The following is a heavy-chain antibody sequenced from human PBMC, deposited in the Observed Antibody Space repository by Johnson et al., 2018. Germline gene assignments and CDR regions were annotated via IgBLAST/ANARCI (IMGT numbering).Heavy chain of an antibody. J-gene: IGHJ3*02. CDR2: INDNAGRI. V-gene: IGHV3-23*04. Sequence: VQLVESGGGLVQPGGSLRLSCAASGFTFRNYAMSWVRQAPGKGLEWVSGINDNAGRIYYVDSVKGRFTISRDNSKITLYLQMNSLRADDTAVYFCAKDHLDSIAGLYWADVVVIWGQGTMVTVSS. CDR1: GFTFRNYA. CDR3: AKDHLDSIAGLYWADVVVI. D-gene: IGHD2-15*01.